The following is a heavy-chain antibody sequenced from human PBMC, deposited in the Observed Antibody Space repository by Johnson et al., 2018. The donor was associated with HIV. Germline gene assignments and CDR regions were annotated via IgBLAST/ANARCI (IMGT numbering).Heavy chain of an antibody. J-gene: IGHJ3*02. CDR1: GFTFSSYA. V-gene: IGHV3-66*01. D-gene: IGHD3-22*01. CDR2: IYSGGRT. CDR3: ARDRRYYDSSGYYHDAFDI. Sequence: VQLVESGGGVVQPGRSLRLSCAASGFTFSSYAMHWVRQAPGKGLECVSGIYSGGRTYYADSVEGRFTISRDNSKNTLYLQMNSLRAEDTAVYFCARDRRYYDSSGYYHDAFDIWGQGTMVTVSS.